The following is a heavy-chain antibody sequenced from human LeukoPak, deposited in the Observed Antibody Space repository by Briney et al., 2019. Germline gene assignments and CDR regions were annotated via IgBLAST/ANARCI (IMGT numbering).Heavy chain of an antibody. Sequence: GGSLRLSCAASGFTFSTYWMHWVRQAPGKGLVWVSRINSEGSTISYADSVKGRFTISRDNAKNTLFLQMNSLRAEDTAVYYCARISSDSISYYDHWGQGTLVTVSS. CDR1: GFTFSTYW. CDR3: ARISSDSISYYDH. D-gene: IGHD3-22*01. J-gene: IGHJ4*02. CDR2: INSEGSTI. V-gene: IGHV3-74*01.